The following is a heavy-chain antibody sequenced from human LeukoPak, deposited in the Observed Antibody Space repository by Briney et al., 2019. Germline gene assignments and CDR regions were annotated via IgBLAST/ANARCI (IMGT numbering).Heavy chain of an antibody. D-gene: IGHD5-12*01. V-gene: IGHV1-69*13. CDR2: IIPIFGTA. Sequence: SVKVSCKASGYTFTSYGISWVRQAPGQGLEWMGGIIPIFGTANYAQKFQGRVTITADESTSTAYMELSSLRSEDTAVYYCASTLYSGYDFRGDYFDYWGQGTLVTVSS. CDR3: ASTLYSGYDFRGDYFDY. J-gene: IGHJ4*02. CDR1: GYTFTSYG.